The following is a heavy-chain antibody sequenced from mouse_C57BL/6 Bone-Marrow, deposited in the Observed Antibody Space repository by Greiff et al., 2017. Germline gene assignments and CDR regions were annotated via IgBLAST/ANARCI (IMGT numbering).Heavy chain of an antibody. V-gene: IGHV1-53*01. Sequence: VQLQQPGTELVKPGASVKLSCKASGYTFTSSWMHWVKQRPGQGLEWIGNIHPSNGSTNYNEKFKSKATLTVDKSYSTASLQLSSLSSEDSTVNDCARTYYYGNHYAMDNWGQGTSGTVAS. CDR2: IHPSNGST. CDR3: ARTYYYGNHYAMDN. J-gene: IGHJ4*01. CDR1: GYTFTSSW. D-gene: IGHD1-1*01.